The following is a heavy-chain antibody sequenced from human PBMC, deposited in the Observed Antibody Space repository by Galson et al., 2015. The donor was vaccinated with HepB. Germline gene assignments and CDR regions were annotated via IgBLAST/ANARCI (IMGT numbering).Heavy chain of an antibody. D-gene: IGHD1-26*01. J-gene: IGHJ4*02. Sequence: SLRLSCAASGFTFHTYGMHWVRQAPGKGLEWVALIWYDGSNKYYGDSIKGRFTISRDNSKNTLYLQMNSLRAEDTAVYYCARGTPIVRATFDYWGQGALVTVSS. CDR2: IWYDGSNK. V-gene: IGHV3-33*01. CDR1: GFTFHTYG. CDR3: ARGTPIVRATFDY.